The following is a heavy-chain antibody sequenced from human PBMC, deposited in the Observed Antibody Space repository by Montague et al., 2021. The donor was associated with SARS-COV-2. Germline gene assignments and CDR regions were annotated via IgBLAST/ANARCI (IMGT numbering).Heavy chain of an antibody. Sequence: SETLSLTCAVSGGSISSSNWWSWVRQPPGKGLEWIGEIYHSGSTNYNPSLKSRVTISVDKSKNQFSLKLSSVTAADTAAYYCARGYSSGWYGYYYYGMDVWGQGTTVTVSS. D-gene: IGHD6-19*01. J-gene: IGHJ6*02. CDR2: IYHSGST. V-gene: IGHV4-4*02. CDR1: GGSISSSNW. CDR3: ARGYSSGWYGYYYYGMDV.